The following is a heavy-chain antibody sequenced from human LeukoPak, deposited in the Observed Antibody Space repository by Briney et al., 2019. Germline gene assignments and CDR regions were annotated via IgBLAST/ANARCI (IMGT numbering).Heavy chain of an antibody. CDR2: IYYSGST. D-gene: IGHD3-22*01. J-gene: IGHJ4*02. Sequence: SETLSLTCTVSGGSISSYYWSWIRQPPGKGLEWIGYIYYSGSTNYNPSLRSRVTISVDTSKNQFSLKLSSVTAADTAVYYCARGGSVVDPQDYWGQGTLVTVSS. V-gene: IGHV4-59*01. CDR1: GGSISSYY. CDR3: ARGGSVVDPQDY.